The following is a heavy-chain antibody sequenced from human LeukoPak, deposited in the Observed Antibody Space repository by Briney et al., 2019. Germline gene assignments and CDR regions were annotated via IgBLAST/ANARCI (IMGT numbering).Heavy chain of an antibody. CDR1: GFTFSGYG. V-gene: IGHV3-30*18. CDR3: AKSTTVTQRGYFDY. D-gene: IGHD4-17*01. J-gene: IGHJ4*02. Sequence: GGSLRLSCAASGFTFSGYGMHWVRQAPAKGLEWVAIISYDGSNKYYADSVKGRFTISRDNSKNTLYLQMNSLRAEDTAVYYCAKSTTVTQRGYFDYWGQGTLVTVSS. CDR2: ISYDGSNK.